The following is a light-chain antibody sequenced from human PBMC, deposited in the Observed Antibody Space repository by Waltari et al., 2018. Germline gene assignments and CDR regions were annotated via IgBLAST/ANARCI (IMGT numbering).Light chain of an antibody. CDR1: RCLVWHFNS. V-gene: IGLV2-23*01. J-gene: IGLJ3*02. CDR2: EDT. CDR3: CSYGGSNTPKV. Sequence: LPQPAPLSGSPGPSIHISSTGTRCLVWHFNSLSWYQQHPGKAPKLMIYEDTRRPSGVSNRFSGSKSGNTASLTISGLQPEDEADYYCCSYGGSNTPKVFGGGTKLTVL.